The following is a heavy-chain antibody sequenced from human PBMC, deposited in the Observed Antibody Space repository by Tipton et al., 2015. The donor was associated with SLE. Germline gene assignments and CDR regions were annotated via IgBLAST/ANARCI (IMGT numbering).Heavy chain of an antibody. V-gene: IGHV4-4*09. D-gene: IGHD1-26*01. CDR1: GGSISSHY. Sequence: TLSLTCTVSGGSISSHYWSWIRQPPGKALQWLEHIDSSGNTYSNPSLRSRVSISVDVSRNQFSLTLNSVTAADTATYSCARETGTYYSTWFDSWGQGTLVTVSS. J-gene: IGHJ5*01. CDR3: ARETGTYYSTWFDS. CDR2: IDSSGNT.